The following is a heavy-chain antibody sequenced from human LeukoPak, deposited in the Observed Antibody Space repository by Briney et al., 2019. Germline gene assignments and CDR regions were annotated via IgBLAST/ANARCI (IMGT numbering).Heavy chain of an antibody. V-gene: IGHV4-34*01. D-gene: IGHD5-18*01. CDR2: INHSGST. CDR3: ARQRRGYSYGSPVNYYYGMDV. CDR1: GGSFSGYY. J-gene: IGHJ6*02. Sequence: SETLSLTCAVYGGSFSGYYWSWIRQPPGKGLEWIGEINHSGSTNYNPSLKSRVTISVDTSKNQFSLKLSSVTAADTAVYYCARQRRGYSYGSPVNYYYGMDVWGQGTTVTVSS.